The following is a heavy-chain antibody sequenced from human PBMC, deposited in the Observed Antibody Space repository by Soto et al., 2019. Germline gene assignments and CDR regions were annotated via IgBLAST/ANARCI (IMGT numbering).Heavy chain of an antibody. CDR2: INPSGGST. CDR1: GYTFTSYY. V-gene: IGHV1-46*01. J-gene: IGHJ5*02. Sequence: ASVKVSCKASGYTFTSYYMHWVRQAPGQGLEWMGIINPSGGSTSYAQKFQGRVTMTRDTSTSTVYMELSSLRSEDTAVYYCARHGSYGSGSYYSWSDTWGQGTLVTVSS. D-gene: IGHD3-10*01. CDR3: ARHGSYGSGSYYSWSDT.